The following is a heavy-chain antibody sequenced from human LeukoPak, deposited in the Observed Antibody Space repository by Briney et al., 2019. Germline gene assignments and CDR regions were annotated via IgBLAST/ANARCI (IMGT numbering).Heavy chain of an antibody. D-gene: IGHD3-10*01. CDR2: IWYDGSNK. CDR3: ARDVEGSNSFIDY. J-gene: IGHJ4*02. V-gene: IGHV3-33*01. Sequence: PGRSLRLSCAASGFTFSSYGMHWVRQAPGKGLEWVAVIWYDGSNKYYADSVKGRFTISRDNSKNTLYLQMNSLRAEDTAVYYCARDVEGSNSFIDYWGQGTLATVSS. CDR1: GFTFSSYG.